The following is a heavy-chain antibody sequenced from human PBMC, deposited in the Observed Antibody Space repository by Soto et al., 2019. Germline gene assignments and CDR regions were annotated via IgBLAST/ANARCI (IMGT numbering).Heavy chain of an antibody. V-gene: IGHV4-39*01. CDR3: ARHGGYCSSTSCYFSYYYYYYMDV. Sequence: PSETLSLTCTVSGGSISSSSYYWGWIRQPPGKGLEWIGSIYYSGSTNYNPSLKSRVTISVDTSKNQFSLKLSSVTAADTAVYYCARHGGYCSSTSCYFSYYYYYYMDVWGKGTTVTVSS. D-gene: IGHD2-2*01. CDR2: IYYSGST. J-gene: IGHJ6*03. CDR1: GGSISSSSYY.